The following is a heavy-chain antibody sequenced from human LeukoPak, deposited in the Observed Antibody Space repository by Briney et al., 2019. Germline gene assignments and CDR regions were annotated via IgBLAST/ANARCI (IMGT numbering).Heavy chain of an antibody. J-gene: IGHJ5*02. V-gene: IGHV3-23*01. D-gene: IGHD2-2*02. CDR1: GFTFSSYA. CDR3: AKGPPCSSTSCYIDWFDP. CDR2: ISGSGGST. Sequence: GGSLRLSCAASGFTFSSYAMSWVRQAPGKGLEWVSAISGSGGSTYYADSVKGRFTISRDNSKNTLYLQMNSQRAEDTAVYYCAKGPPCSSTSCYIDWFDPWGQGTLVTVSS.